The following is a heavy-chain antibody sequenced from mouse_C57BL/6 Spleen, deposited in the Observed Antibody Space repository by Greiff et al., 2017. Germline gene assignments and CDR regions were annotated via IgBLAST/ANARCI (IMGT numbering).Heavy chain of an antibody. D-gene: IGHD2-1*01. Sequence: QLQLKQPGAELVRPGSSVKLSCKASGYTFTSYWMHWVKQRPIQGLEWIGNIDPSDSETHYNQKFKDKATLTVAKSSSTAYMQLSSLTSEDSAVYYCARFYGNYDWYFDVWGTGTTVTVSS. CDR3: ARFYGNYDWYFDV. CDR1: GYTFTSYW. J-gene: IGHJ1*03. V-gene: IGHV1-52*01. CDR2: IDPSDSET.